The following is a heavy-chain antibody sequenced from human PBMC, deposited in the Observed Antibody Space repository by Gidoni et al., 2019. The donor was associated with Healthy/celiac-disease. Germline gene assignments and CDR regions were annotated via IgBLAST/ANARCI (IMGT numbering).Heavy chain of an antibody. Sequence: EVQLVESGGGLVQPGGSLRLSCSASGFTFSSYAMHWVRQAPGKGLEYVSAISSNGGSTYYADSVKGRFTISRDNSKNTLYLQMSSLRAEDTAVYYCVKDMYGVIVVVVARFDYWGQGTLVTVSS. CDR2: ISSNGGST. J-gene: IGHJ4*02. D-gene: IGHD2-15*01. CDR1: GFTFSSYA. V-gene: IGHV3-64D*06. CDR3: VKDMYGVIVVVVARFDY.